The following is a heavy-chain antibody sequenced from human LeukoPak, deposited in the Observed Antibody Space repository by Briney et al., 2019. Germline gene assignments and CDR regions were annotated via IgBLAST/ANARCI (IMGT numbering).Heavy chain of an antibody. CDR1: GYTFTGYY. Sequence: GASVKVSCKASGYTFTGYYMHWVRQAPGQGLEWMGGFDPEDGETIYAQKFQGRVTMTEDTSTDTAYMELNSLRSEDTAVYYCATAINYSGSSNWFDPWGQGTLVTVSS. D-gene: IGHD1-26*01. CDR3: ATAINYSGSSNWFDP. V-gene: IGHV1-24*01. J-gene: IGHJ5*02. CDR2: FDPEDGET.